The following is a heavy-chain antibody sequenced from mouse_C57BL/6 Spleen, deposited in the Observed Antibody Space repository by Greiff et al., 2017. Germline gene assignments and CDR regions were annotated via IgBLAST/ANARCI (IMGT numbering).Heavy chain of an antibody. J-gene: IGHJ4*01. V-gene: IGHV5-17*01. D-gene: IGHD1-1*01. Sequence: DVKLVASGGGLVKPGGSLKLSCAASGFTFSDYGMHWVRQAPETGLEWVAYISSGSSTIYYADTVKGRFTISRDNAKNTLFLQMTSLSSEDTAMYYCAISYYYGSSSYYAMDYWGQGTSVTVSS. CDR1: GFTFSDYG. CDR2: ISSGSSTI. CDR3: AISYYYGSSSYYAMDY.